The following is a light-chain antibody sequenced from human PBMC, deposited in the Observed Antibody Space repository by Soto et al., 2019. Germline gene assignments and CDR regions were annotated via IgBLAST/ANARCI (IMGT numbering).Light chain of an antibody. V-gene: IGKV1-39*01. CDR1: QSISIY. Sequence: DIQMTQSPSSLSASIGDRVTITCRASQSISIYLNWYQQKPGKAPKLLIYAASNLQSGVPSRFSCGGSGTDFTLTISRLQPEDFATYYCQQSYSTPHTFGQGPKLEIK. CDR2: AAS. CDR3: QQSYSTPHT. J-gene: IGKJ2*01.